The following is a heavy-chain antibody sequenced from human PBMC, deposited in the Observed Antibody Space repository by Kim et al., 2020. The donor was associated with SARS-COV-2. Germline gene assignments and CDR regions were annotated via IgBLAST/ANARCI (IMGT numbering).Heavy chain of an antibody. Sequence: VKGRFTISRDNSKYTLYLQMNSLRAEDTAVYYCAKALYSSSWYYYYGMDVWGQGTTVTVSS. D-gene: IGHD6-13*01. CDR3: AKALYSSSWYYYYGMDV. J-gene: IGHJ6*02. V-gene: IGHV3-30*02.